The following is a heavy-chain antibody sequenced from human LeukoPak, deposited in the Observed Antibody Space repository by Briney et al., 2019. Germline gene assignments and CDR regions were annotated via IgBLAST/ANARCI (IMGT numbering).Heavy chain of an antibody. CDR3: ARGDDSQQRNDALDI. CDR1: GFTFSRYA. CDR2: VGNASPYI. V-gene: IGHV3-21*01. J-gene: IGHJ3*02. D-gene: IGHD3-16*01. Sequence: GGSLRLSCAASGFTFSRYAMNWVRQAPGKGLEWVSSVGNASPYIYYADSVKGRFTFSRDSAKNSLYLQMNSLRDEDTAVYYCARGDDSQQRNDALDIWGQGTMVTVPS.